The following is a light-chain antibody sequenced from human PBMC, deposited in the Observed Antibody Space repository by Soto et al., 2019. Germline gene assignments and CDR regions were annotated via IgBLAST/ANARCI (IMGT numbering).Light chain of an antibody. CDR1: HDIHKI. J-gene: IGKJ4*01. Sequence: DIQMTQSPSSLSASLGDRVTITCRASHDIHKILNWYQQKPGKAPKVLIYAASSLHTGVPSRFSGSGSGTDFTLTISSLQPEDVAAYYCQKYNSAPLTFGGGIKV. V-gene: IGKV1-27*01. CDR3: QKYNSAPLT. CDR2: AAS.